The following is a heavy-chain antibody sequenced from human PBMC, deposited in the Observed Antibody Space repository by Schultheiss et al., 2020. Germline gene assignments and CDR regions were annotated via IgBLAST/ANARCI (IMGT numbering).Heavy chain of an antibody. V-gene: IGHV3-23*01. J-gene: IGHJ4*02. D-gene: IGHD4-17*01. CDR1: GFSFGSHA. CDR2: MSGSAGHT. Sequence: GGSLRLSCAASGFSFGSHAMSWVRQAPWKGLEWVSAMSGSAGHTNYADSVKGRFTISRDNSKNTLYLQMTSLRAEDTAIYYCAKDYGQATVTTYPDYWGQGTLVTISS. CDR3: AKDYGQATVTTYPDY.